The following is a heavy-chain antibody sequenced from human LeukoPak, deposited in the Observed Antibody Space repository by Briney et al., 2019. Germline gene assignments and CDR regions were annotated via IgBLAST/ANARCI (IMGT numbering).Heavy chain of an antibody. V-gene: IGHV3-7*01. D-gene: IGHD3-3*01. J-gene: IGHJ6*02. CDR1: GFTFSSYW. Sequence: PGGSLRLSCAASGFTFSSYWMSWVRQAPGKGLEWVANIKQDGSEKYYVDSVKGRFTISRDNAKNSLYLQMNSLRAEDTAVYYCARETYYDFWSGLRYYYGMDVWGQGTTVTVSS. CDR2: IKQDGSEK. CDR3: ARETYYDFWSGLRYYYGMDV.